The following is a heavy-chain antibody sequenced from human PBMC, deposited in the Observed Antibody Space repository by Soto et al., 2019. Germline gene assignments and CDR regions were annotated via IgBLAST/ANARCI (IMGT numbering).Heavy chain of an antibody. D-gene: IGHD4-17*01. CDR2: IYYSGST. J-gene: IGHJ6*02. Sequence: SETLSLTCTVSGGSISSGGYYWSWIRQHPGKGLEWIGYIYYSGSTYYNPSLKSRVTISVDTSKNQFSLKLSSVTAADTAVYYCARGVGVTTAFGYYYGMDVWGQGTTVTVSS. CDR3: ARGVGVTTAFGYYYGMDV. CDR1: GGSISSGGYY. V-gene: IGHV4-31*03.